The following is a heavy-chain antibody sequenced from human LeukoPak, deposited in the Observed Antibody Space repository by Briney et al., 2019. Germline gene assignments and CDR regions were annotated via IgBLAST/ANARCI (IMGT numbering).Heavy chain of an antibody. CDR1: GGSLSSYY. CDR2: IYYSGNS. V-gene: IGHV4-59*01. CDR3: ASSRWRYASVDY. D-gene: IGHD3-16*01. J-gene: IGHJ4*02. Sequence: SETLSLTCTVSGGSLSSYYWSWLRQPPGKGLEWIAYIYYSGNSTYNPSLQSRVTISIDTSKNQFSLKLSSVTAADTAVYYCASSRWRYASVDYWGQGTLVTVSS.